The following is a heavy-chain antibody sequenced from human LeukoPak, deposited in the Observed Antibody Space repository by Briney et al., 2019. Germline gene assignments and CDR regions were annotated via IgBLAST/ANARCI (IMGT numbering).Heavy chain of an antibody. J-gene: IGHJ5*02. V-gene: IGHV4-39*01. D-gene: IGHD1-1*01. CDR1: GGSMSSENEY. CDR3: ARHILEEHWFDP. CDR2: VYNTGST. Sequence: SETLSLTCSVSGGSMSSENEYWGWIRQTPGKGLEWIGSVYNTGSTDYNPSLKRRFSISIDTSKNQFSLKVTSVTAADTAGYYCARHILEEHWFDPWGLGTLVIVSS.